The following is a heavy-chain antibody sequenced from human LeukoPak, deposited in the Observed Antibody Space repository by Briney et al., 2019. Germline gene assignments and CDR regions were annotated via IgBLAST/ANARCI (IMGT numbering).Heavy chain of an antibody. CDR3: ARHRLYYGSGSYYNPDAFDI. CDR2: IYPGDSDT. V-gene: IGHV5-51*01. D-gene: IGHD3-10*01. J-gene: IGHJ3*02. Sequence: GESLKISCKGSGYSFTSYWIGWVRQLPGKGLEWMGIIYPGDSDTRYSPSFQGQVTISADKSISTAYLQWSSLKASDTAMYYCARHRLYYGSGSYYNPDAFDIWGQGTMVTVSS. CDR1: GYSFTSYW.